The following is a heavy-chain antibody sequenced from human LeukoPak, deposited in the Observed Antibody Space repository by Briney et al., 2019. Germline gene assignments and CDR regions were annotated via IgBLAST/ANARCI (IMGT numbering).Heavy chain of an antibody. CDR1: RGSISSSSYY. J-gene: IGHJ4*02. V-gene: IGHV4-61*01. D-gene: IGHD3-10*02. CDR2: MYYSGSI. Sequence: SETLSLTCTVSRGSISSSSYYWSWIRQPPGKGLEWIGYMYYSGSINYNPSLKSRVTISIDTSRNQFSLKLSSVTAADTAVYYCATYHFRGDTSHYFDYWGQGTLVTVSS. CDR3: ATYHFRGDTSHYFDY.